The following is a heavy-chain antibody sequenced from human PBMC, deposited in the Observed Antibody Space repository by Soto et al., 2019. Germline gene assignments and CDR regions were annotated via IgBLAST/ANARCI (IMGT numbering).Heavy chain of an antibody. Sequence: PGESLKISCKGSGYSFTSYWIGWVRQMPGKGLEWMGIIYPGDSDTRYSPSFQGQVTISADKSISTAYLQWSSLKASDTAMYYCARSYGIANNWNYPPFDYWGQGTLVTVSS. CDR2: IYPGDSDT. CDR1: GYSFTSYW. CDR3: ARSYGIANNWNYPPFDY. D-gene: IGHD1-7*01. V-gene: IGHV5-51*01. J-gene: IGHJ4*02.